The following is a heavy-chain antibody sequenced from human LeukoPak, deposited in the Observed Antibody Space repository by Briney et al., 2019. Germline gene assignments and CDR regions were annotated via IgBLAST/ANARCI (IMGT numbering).Heavy chain of an antibody. D-gene: IGHD2-21*01. CDR1: EFTFSNCG. CDR3: ARELSQIVWGGLDY. Sequence: QPGGSLRLSCTASEFTFSNCGMNWVRQAPGKGLEWVAVIQNDASTENFADSVKGRFTISRDNSKNTVFLQMNSLRVEDTAVYYCARELSQIVWGGLDYGGQGTLVSVSS. J-gene: IGHJ4*02. CDR2: IQNDASTE. V-gene: IGHV3-30*03.